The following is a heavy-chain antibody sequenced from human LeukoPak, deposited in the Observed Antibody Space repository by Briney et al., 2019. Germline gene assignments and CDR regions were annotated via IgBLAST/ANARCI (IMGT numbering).Heavy chain of an antibody. CDR2: INPNSGGT. Sequence: ASVKLSCKASGYTFTGYYMHWVRQAPGQGLEWMGWINPNSGGTNYAQKFQGRVTMTRDTSISTAYMELSSLRSEDTAVYYCARFAVHRRITVAGQFGLDYWGQGTLVSLSS. D-gene: IGHD6-19*01. V-gene: IGHV1-2*02. CDR3: ARFAVHRRITVAGQFGLDY. CDR1: GYTFTGYY. J-gene: IGHJ4*02.